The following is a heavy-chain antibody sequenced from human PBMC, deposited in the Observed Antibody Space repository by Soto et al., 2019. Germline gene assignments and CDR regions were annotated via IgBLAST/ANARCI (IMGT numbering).Heavy chain of an antibody. CDR3: ARDLVRDFWSGHDAFDI. CDR2: ISAYNGNT. J-gene: IGHJ3*02. V-gene: IGHV1-18*01. Sequence: ASVKVSCKASGYTFTSYGISWVRQAPGQGLEWMGWISAYNGNTNYAQKLQGRVTMTTDTSTSTAYMELRSLRSDDTAVYYCARDLVRDFWSGHDAFDIWGQGTMVTVSS. CDR1: GYTFTSYG. D-gene: IGHD3-3*01.